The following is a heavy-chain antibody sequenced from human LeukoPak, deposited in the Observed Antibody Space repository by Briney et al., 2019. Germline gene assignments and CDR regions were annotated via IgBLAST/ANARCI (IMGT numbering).Heavy chain of an antibody. CDR3: ARGEYYFESSGYWGY. CDR1: GGSISSGDYY. CDR2: IYYSGST. V-gene: IGHV4-30-4*01. Sequence: SQTLSLTCTVSGGSISSGDYYWSWIRQPPGKGLEWIGYIYYSGSTYYNPSLKSRVTISVDPSKKQFSLKLSSVTAANTAVYYGARGEYYFESSGYWGYWGQGPLVTVSS. J-gene: IGHJ4*02. D-gene: IGHD3-22*01.